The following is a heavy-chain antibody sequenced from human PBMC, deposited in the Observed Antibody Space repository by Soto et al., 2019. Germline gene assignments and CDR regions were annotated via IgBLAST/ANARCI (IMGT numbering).Heavy chain of an antibody. CDR2: IYPGDSDT. Sequence: GESLKISCKGSGYSFTSYWIGWVRQMPGKGLEWMGIIYPGDSDTRYSPSFQGQVTISADKSISTAYLQWNSLKASATAMYYCARRADHWYFDLWGRGTLVTVSS. CDR3: ARRADHWYFDL. J-gene: IGHJ2*01. V-gene: IGHV5-51*01. CDR1: GYSFTSYW.